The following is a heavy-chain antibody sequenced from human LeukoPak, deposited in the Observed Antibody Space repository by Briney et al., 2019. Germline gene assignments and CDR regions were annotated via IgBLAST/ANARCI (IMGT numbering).Heavy chain of an antibody. J-gene: IGHJ5*02. CDR1: GCTFTSYG. V-gene: IGHV1-18*01. CDR3: ARDLTMKSDWFDP. Sequence: ASVKVSCKASGCTFTSYGISWVRQAPGRGREGMGWISAYNGNTIYSQKLQGRGTMTTDTSTSNAYMELRSLRSDDTAVYYCARDLTMKSDWFDPWGQGPLVTVSS. CDR2: ISAYNGNT. D-gene: IGHD3-22*01.